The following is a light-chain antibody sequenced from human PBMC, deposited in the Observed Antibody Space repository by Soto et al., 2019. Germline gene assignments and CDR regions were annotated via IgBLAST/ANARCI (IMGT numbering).Light chain of an antibody. J-gene: IGLJ1*01. Sequence: QAVLTHPAPVSGSPGQSITISCTGTNVDVGGYNYVSWYQHHPGKAPKLLIFEVSNRPSEVSNRFSGSKSGNTASLTISGLQSEDEADYYCASYTIKTTYVFGSGTKVTVL. CDR1: NVDVGGYNY. CDR2: EVS. V-gene: IGLV2-14*01. CDR3: ASYTIKTTYV.